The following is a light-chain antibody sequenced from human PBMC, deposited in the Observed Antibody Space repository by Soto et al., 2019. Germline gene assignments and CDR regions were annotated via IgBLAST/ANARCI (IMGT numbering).Light chain of an antibody. CDR3: NSYSSTSFYV. J-gene: IGLJ1*01. Sequence: LAQPASMSGSPGQSITISCTGSGSDIATFNYVSWYQQYPGKAPKLLIYQVTSRASGVSHRFSVSKSGNTAALTISGLQPEDEAEYYCNSYSSTSFYVFGTGTKVTAL. V-gene: IGLV2-14*01. CDR2: QVT. CDR1: GSDIATFNY.